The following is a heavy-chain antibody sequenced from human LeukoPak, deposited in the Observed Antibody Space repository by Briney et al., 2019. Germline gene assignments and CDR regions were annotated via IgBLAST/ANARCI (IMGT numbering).Heavy chain of an antibody. CDR1: GFTFSSHW. J-gene: IGHJ4*02. D-gene: IGHD1-26*01. CDR3: ARVGATLDY. V-gene: IGHV3-74*01. CDR2: ISGDGSST. Sequence: PGRSLRLSCAASGFTFSSHWMHWVRQAPGKGLVWVSRISGDGSSTSYADSVKGRFTVSRDNAKNTLYLQMNSLRGDDTAVYYCARVGATLDYWGQGTLVTVSS.